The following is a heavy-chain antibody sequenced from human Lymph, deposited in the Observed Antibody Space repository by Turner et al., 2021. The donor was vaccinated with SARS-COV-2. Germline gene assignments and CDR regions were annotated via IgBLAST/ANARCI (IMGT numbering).Heavy chain of an antibody. CDR2: IYSGGTT. CDR1: GIIVSRNY. J-gene: IGHJ6*02. CDR3: ARDLGTYGMDV. D-gene: IGHD6-13*01. V-gene: IGHV3-53*02. Sequence: EVQLVETGGGWIQPGGSLRLSCAASGIIVSRNYMTWVRQAPGKGLEWVSVIYSGGTTYYADSVKGRFTISRDNSKNTLYLQMNSLRVEDTAVYYCARDLGTYGMDVWGQGTTVTVSS.